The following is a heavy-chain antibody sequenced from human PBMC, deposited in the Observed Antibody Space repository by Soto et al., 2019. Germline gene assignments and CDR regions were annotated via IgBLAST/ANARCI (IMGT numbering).Heavy chain of an antibody. D-gene: IGHD5-12*01. J-gene: IGHJ4*02. CDR3: AREPRDGYNNRNDY. CDR2: ISAYNGNT. CDR1: GYTFTSYG. Sequence: AAVKVSCKASGYTFTSYGISWVRQAPGQGLEWMGWISAYNGNTNYAQKLQGRVTMTTDTSTSTAYMELRSLRSDDTAVYYCAREPRDGYNNRNDYWGQGTLVTVSS. V-gene: IGHV1-18*01.